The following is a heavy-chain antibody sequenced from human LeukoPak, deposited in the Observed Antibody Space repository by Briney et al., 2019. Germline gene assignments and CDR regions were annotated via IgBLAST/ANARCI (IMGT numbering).Heavy chain of an antibody. D-gene: IGHD7-27*01. Sequence: SETLSLTCTVSGDSVRSGPYYWSWIRQPPGKGLEWIGYGESTNCNPSLKSRVTISVDTSKSQFSLQLRYLTAADTAVYYCARDNWGSLDFWGRGILVTVSS. J-gene: IGHJ4*02. V-gene: IGHV4-61*01. CDR1: GDSVRSGPYY. CDR2: GEST. CDR3: ARDNWGSLDF.